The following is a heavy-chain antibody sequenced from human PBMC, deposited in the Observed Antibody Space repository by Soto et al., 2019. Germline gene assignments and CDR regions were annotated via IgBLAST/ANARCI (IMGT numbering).Heavy chain of an antibody. Sequence: ASVKVSCKASGGTFSSYAISWVRQAPGQGLEWMGGIIPIFGTANYAQKFQGRVTITADESTSTAYMELSSLRSEDTAVYYCARARDSSGRDAFDIWGRGTMVTVSS. CDR1: GGTFSSYA. CDR3: ARARDSSGRDAFDI. D-gene: IGHD3-22*01. V-gene: IGHV1-69*13. J-gene: IGHJ3*02. CDR2: IIPIFGTA.